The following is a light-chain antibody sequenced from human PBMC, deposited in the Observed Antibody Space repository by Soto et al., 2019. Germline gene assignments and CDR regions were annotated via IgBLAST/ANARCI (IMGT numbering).Light chain of an antibody. CDR1: QTIATF. Sequence: DIQMTQSPSSLSASVGDRVNITCRTGQTIATFLNWYQQKVGKAPKLLIFGASNLQSAVQSSFSGNGSGTEFTLTVSSLEAEDFATYYCQQTYRPPFTFGGGTKVEIK. V-gene: IGKV1-39*01. CDR3: QQTYRPPFT. CDR2: GAS. J-gene: IGKJ4*01.